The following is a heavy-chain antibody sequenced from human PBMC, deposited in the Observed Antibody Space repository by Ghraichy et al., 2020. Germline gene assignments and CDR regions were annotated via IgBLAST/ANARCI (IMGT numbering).Heavy chain of an antibody. J-gene: IGHJ3*02. CDR2: ISSSSSYI. D-gene: IGHD1-26*01. CDR3: ARDKGGSYFNQIRAFDI. V-gene: IGHV3-21*01. Sequence: GGSLRLSCAASGFTFSSYSMNWVRQAPGKGLEWVSSISSSSSYIYYADSVKGRFTISRDNAKNSLYLQMNSLRAEDTAVYYCARDKGGSYFNQIRAFDIWGQGTMVTVSS. CDR1: GFTFSSYS.